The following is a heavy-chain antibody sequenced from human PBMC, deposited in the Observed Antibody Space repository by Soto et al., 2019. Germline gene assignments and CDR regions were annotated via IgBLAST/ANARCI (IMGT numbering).Heavy chain of an antibody. CDR1: GYSFTNND. CDR2: MNPGSGDT. V-gene: IGHV1-8*01. D-gene: IGHD3-16*01. J-gene: IGHJ5*02. CDR3: ARMATFGSLNWFDP. Sequence: GASVKVSCKASGYSFTNNDVTWVRQATGQGLEWMGWMNPGSGDTGYAQKFQGRVTMTRDISIATAYMELSSLRSDDTAIYYCARMATFGSLNWFDPWGQGTRFTVSS.